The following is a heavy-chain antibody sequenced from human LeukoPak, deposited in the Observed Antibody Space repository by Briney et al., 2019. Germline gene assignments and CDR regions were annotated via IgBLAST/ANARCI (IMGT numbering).Heavy chain of an antibody. V-gene: IGHV1-46*01. CDR2: INPSGGST. CDR1: GYTFTSYY. D-gene: IGHD3-10*01. CDR3: ARDKANYYGSGSNYYFDY. J-gene: IGHJ4*02. Sequence: ASVKVSCKASGYTFTSYYMHWVRQAPGQGLEWMGIINPSGGSTSYAQKFQGRVTMTRDTSTRTVYMGLSSLRSEDTAVYYCARDKANYYGSGSNYYFDYWGQGTLVTVSS.